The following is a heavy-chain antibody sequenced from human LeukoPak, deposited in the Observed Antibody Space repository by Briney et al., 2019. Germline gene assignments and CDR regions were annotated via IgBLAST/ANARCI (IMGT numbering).Heavy chain of an antibody. V-gene: IGHV3-23*01. CDR3: AKGGFGELNFDY. J-gene: IGHJ4*02. D-gene: IGHD3-10*01. CDR1: RFTVSSYA. Sequence: GGSLRLSCAASRFTVSSYAMSWVRQAPGKGLEWVSAIGCSGGSTYYADSVKGRFTISRDNSKNTLYLQMNSLRAEDTAVYYCAKGGFGELNFDYWGQGTLVTVSS. CDR2: IGCSGGST.